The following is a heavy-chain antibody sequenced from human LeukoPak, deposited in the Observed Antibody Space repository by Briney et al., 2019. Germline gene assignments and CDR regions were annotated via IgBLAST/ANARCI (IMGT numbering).Heavy chain of an antibody. CDR2: FYPGDSNS. CDR1: GYSFTSYW. V-gene: IGHV5-51*01. CDR3: VRHVVVDDFWSGYSDY. D-gene: IGHD3-3*01. J-gene: IGHJ4*02. Sequence: GESRKISCKGYGYSFTSYWIGWVRQMPGKGLEWMGIFYPGDSNSRYSPSFQGQVTISADKSIRTAYLKWSSLKASDTAMYYCVRHVVVDDFWSGYSDYWGQGTLVTVSS.